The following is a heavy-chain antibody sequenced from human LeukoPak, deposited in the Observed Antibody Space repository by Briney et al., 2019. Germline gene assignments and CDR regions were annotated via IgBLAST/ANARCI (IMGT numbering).Heavy chain of an antibody. CDR1: GFTFSTYA. CDR2: ISGSGDNT. V-gene: IGHV3-23*01. Sequence: PGGSLRLSCAASGFTFSTYAMTWVRQAPGKGLEWVSGISGSGDNTYYTDSVKGRFTISRDNSKNTVYLQLNSLRAEDTAIYYCAKVPWSGWYYFDYWGQGSLVTVSS. CDR3: AKVPWSGWYYFDY. J-gene: IGHJ4*02. D-gene: IGHD6-19*01.